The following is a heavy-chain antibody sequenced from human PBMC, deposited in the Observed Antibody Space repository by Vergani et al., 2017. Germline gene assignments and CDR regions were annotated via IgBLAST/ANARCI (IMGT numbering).Heavy chain of an antibody. J-gene: IGHJ6*02. CDR3: ARTKCRDGVKSPYYYYGMDG. V-gene: IGHV7-4-1*02. CDR2: SNTNTGNP. CDR1: GYTFTSYA. Sequence: QVQLVQSGSELKKPGASVKVSCKASGYTFTSYAMNWVRQAPGQGLEWMGWSNTNTGNPTYAKGFTGRFVFSLDTTVSTAYLQISSLKAEDTAVYYCARTKCRDGVKSPYYYYGMDGWGQGTTVTVSS. D-gene: IGHD5-24*01.